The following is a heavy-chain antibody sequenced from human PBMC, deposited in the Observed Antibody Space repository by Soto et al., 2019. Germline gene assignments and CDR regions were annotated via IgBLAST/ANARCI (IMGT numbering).Heavy chain of an antibody. V-gene: IGHV1-46*01. Sequence: QVQLVQSGAEVKKPGASVKVSCKASGYTFTSYYMHWVRQAPGQGLEWMGIINPSGGSTSYAQKFQGRVTMTRDTSTSTVYMELSSLRSEDTAVYYCASPLGVVVAATPSHDYYGMDVWGQGTTVTVSS. CDR3: ASPLGVVVAATPSHDYYGMDV. CDR1: GYTFTSYY. CDR2: INPSGGST. D-gene: IGHD2-15*01. J-gene: IGHJ6*02.